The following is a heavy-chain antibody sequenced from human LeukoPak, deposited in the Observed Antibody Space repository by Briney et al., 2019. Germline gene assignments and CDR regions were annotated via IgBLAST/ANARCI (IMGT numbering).Heavy chain of an antibody. J-gene: IGHJ4*02. CDR3: AKILSGSGSSPSDYFDY. V-gene: IGHV3-30*18. CDR2: ISYDGSNK. CDR1: GFTFSSYG. Sequence: GGFLRLSCAASGFTFSSYGMHWVRQAPGKGLEWVAVISYDGSNKYYADSVKGRFTISRDNSKNTLYLQMNSLRAEDTAVYYCAKILSGSGSSPSDYFDYWGQGTLVTVSS. D-gene: IGHD3-10*01.